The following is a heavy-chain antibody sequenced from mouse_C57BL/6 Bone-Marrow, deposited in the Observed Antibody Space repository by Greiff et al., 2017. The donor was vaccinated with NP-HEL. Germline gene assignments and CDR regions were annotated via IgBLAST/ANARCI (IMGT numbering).Heavy chain of an antibody. CDR2: IHPSDSDT. J-gene: IGHJ4*01. D-gene: IGHD2-4*01. CDR3: GMPYEYDAYAMDY. Sequence: VQLQQPGAELVKPGASVKVSCKASGYTFTSYWMHWVKQRPGQGLEWIGRIHPSDSDTNYNQKFKGKATLTVDKSSSTAYMQLSSLTSDESAVYYCGMPYEYDAYAMDYWGQGTSVTVSS. CDR1: GYTFTSYW. V-gene: IGHV1-74*01.